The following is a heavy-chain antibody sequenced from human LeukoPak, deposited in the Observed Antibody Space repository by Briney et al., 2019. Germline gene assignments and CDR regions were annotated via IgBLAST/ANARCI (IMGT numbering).Heavy chain of an antibody. CDR1: GYTFSSYD. CDR3: ARRVGSGWPVQH. Sequence: ASVKVSCMASGYTFSSYDINWVRQATGQGLEWMGWMNPNSGNTGYAQKFQGRLNMTRNTSISTAYMELSSLRSEDTAVYYCARRVGSGWPVQHWGQGTLVTVSS. V-gene: IGHV1-8*01. D-gene: IGHD6-19*01. J-gene: IGHJ1*01. CDR2: MNPNSGNT.